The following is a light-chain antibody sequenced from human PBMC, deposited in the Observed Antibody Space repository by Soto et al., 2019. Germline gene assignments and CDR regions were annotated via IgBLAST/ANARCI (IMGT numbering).Light chain of an antibody. CDR3: LLDFNYFWA. J-gene: IGKJ1*01. CDR2: AAS. CDR1: QAIRSA. V-gene: IGKV1-6*01. Sequence: AIQLTQSPSSLSASVGDRVTITCRASQAIRSALGWYQQRPGKVPKLLIYAASTLQRGVPSRFSGSGFGTDFTLTISSLQPEDFATYYCLLDFNYFWAFSQGTKVEVK.